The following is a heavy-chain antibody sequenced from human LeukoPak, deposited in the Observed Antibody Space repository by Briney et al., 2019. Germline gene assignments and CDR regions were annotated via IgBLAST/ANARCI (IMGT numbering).Heavy chain of an antibody. D-gene: IGHD2-2*01. Sequence: GGSLGLSCAASGFTFSTYGMHWVRQAPGRGLEWVAIISYDGNDKDYADSVRGRFTISRDNSKNTLYLQMNSLRGEDTAVYYCTKSTAPAGYYLDYWGQGILVTVSS. J-gene: IGHJ4*02. CDR3: TKSTAPAGYYLDY. V-gene: IGHV3-30*18. CDR2: ISYDGNDK. CDR1: GFTFSTYG.